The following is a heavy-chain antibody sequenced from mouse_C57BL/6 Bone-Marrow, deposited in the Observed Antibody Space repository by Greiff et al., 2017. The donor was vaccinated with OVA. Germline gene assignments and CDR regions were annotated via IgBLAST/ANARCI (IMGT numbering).Heavy chain of an antibody. CDR2: INPSGGSA. CDR3: ARGKLLRTRFAY. D-gene: IGHD1-1*01. V-gene: IGHV1-7*01. CDR1: GYTFTSYW. Sequence: QVQLQQSGAELAKPGASVKLSCKASGYTFTSYWMHWVQQRPGQGLEWIGYINPSGGSAKYNQKFKDKATLTADKSSSTAYMQLSSLTYEDSAVYYCARGKLLRTRFAYWGQGTLVTVSA. J-gene: IGHJ3*01.